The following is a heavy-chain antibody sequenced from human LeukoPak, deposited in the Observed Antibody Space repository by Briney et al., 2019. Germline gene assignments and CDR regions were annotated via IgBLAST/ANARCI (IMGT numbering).Heavy chain of an antibody. CDR3: ATSWDYYDSSGYYAPFDV. D-gene: IGHD3-22*01. Sequence: PSETLSLTCTVSGGSISSYYWSWIRQPPGKGLEWIGYIYYSGSTNYNPSLKSRVTISVDTSKNQFSLKLSSVTAADTAVYYCATSWDYYDSSGYYAPFDVWGKGTTVTVSS. J-gene: IGHJ6*04. CDR1: GGSISSYY. CDR2: IYYSGST. V-gene: IGHV4-59*01.